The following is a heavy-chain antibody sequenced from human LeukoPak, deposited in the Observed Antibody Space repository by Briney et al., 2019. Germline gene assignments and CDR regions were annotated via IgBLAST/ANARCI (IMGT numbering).Heavy chain of an antibody. D-gene: IGHD1-20*01. V-gene: IGHV3-49*03. CDR1: GLTFGDYA. J-gene: IGHJ3*02. CDR3: TRGVNWNDGSYQKVEGDAFDI. CDR2: IRSKAYGGTT. Sequence: GGSLRLSCTASGLTFGDYAMSWFRQAPGKGLEWVGFIRSKAYGGTTEYAASVKGRFTISRDDSKSIAYLQMNSLKTEDTAVYYCTRGVNWNDGSYQKVEGDAFDIWGQGTMVTVSS.